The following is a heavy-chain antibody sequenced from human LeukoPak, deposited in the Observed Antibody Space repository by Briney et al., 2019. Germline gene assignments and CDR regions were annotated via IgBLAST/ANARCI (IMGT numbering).Heavy chain of an antibody. CDR2: IYRGGST. Sequence: GGSLRLSCAASGFSVSNNYMRWVRQPARKVLEWVSFIYRGGSTFYADSVKDRFTTSRDNSKNTLYLQMNSLRAEDTAVYYCASDSYSPEYFQHWGQGNLVTVSS. J-gene: IGHJ1*01. CDR3: ASDSYSPEYFQH. CDR1: GFSVSNNY. V-gene: IGHV3-66*01. D-gene: IGHD2-15*01.